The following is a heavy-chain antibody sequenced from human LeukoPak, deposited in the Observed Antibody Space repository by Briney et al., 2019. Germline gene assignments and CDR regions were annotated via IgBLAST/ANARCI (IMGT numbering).Heavy chain of an antibody. V-gene: IGHV3-21*01. CDR1: GFTFSSYS. Sequence: GGSLRLSCAASGFTFSSYSMNWVRQAPGKGLEWVSSISSSSSYIYYADSVKGRFTIFRDNAKNSLYLQMNSLRAEDTAVYYCARDDHYCSGGSCYEAFDIWGQGTMVTVSS. CDR3: ARDDHYCSGGSCYEAFDI. J-gene: IGHJ3*02. CDR2: ISSSSSYI. D-gene: IGHD2-15*01.